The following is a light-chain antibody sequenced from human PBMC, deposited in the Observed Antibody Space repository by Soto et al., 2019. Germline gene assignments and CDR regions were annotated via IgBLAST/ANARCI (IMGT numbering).Light chain of an antibody. CDR3: CSWAGSNTFYF. V-gene: IGLV2-23*02. CDR2: EVS. Sequence: QSALTQPASVSGSPGQSITISCTGTSSDVGSYNLVSWYQQLPGKAPKLIIYEVSKRPSGVSNRFSGSKSGNTASLTISGLQAEDEADYYCCSWAGSNTFYFFGTGTKVTLL. J-gene: IGLJ1*01. CDR1: SSDVGSYNL.